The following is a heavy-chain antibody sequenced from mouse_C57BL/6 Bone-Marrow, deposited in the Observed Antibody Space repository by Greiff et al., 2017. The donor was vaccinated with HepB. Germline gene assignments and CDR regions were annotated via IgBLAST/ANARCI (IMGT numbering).Heavy chain of an antibody. D-gene: IGHD1-3*01. CDR2: ISNGGGST. CDR1: GFTFSDYY. J-gene: IGHJ1*03. CDR3: AIKDWYFDV. Sequence: EVQLVESGGGLVQPGGSLKLSCAASGFTFSDYYMYWVRQTPEKRLEWVAYISNGGGSTYYPDTVKGRFTISRDNAKNTLYLQMSRLKSEDTAMYYCAIKDWYFDVWGTGTTVTVSS. V-gene: IGHV5-12*01.